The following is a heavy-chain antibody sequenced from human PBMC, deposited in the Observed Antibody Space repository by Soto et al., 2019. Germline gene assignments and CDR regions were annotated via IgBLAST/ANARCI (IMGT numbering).Heavy chain of an antibody. Sequence: GGSLRLSCAASGFTFSSYAMSWVRQAPGKGLEWVSAISGSGGSTYYADSVKGRFTISRDNSKNTLYLQMNSLRAEDTAVYYCATRDYDSSGYYTLYGYWGQGTLVTVSS. J-gene: IGHJ4*02. CDR3: ATRDYDSSGYYTLYGY. CDR2: ISGSGGST. CDR1: GFTFSSYA. V-gene: IGHV3-23*01. D-gene: IGHD3-22*01.